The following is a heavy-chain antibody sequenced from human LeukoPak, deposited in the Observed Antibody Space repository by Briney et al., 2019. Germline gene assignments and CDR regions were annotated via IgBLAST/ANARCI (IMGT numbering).Heavy chain of an antibody. CDR3: IAHFPYFYGFDV. D-gene: IGHD3-3*02. CDR1: GFTIGTAW. CDR2: IKSEGEGATT. V-gene: IGHV3-15*01. J-gene: IGHJ6*04. Sequence: GGSLRLSCVSSGFTIGTAWMSWVRQAPGKGLEWLGHIKSEGEGATTDYAAPAKGRFAISGDDSKNMIYLQMSSLKIDDTAIYYCIAHFPYFYGFDVWGKGTTVTVSS.